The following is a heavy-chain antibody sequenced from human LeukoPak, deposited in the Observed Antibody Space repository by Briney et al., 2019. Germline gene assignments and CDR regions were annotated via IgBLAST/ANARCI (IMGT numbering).Heavy chain of an antibody. CDR2: IYYSGST. J-gene: IGHJ5*02. Sequence: SETLSLTCTVSGGSISSSSYYWGWIRQPPGKGLEWIGSIYYSGSTYYNPSLKSRVTISVDTSKNQFSLKLSSVTAADTAVYYCARLRTVAAAGIIWLDPWGQGTLVTVSS. CDR1: GGSISSSSYY. CDR3: ARLRTVAAAGIIWLDP. D-gene: IGHD6-13*01. V-gene: IGHV4-39*01.